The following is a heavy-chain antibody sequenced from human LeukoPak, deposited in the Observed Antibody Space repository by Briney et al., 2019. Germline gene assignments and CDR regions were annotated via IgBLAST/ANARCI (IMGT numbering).Heavy chain of an antibody. J-gene: IGHJ5*01. CDR2: INANSGTT. V-gene: IGHV3-23*01. CDR3: AKPISGGLAVTADWFHP. CDR1: GFAFSFYA. Sequence: GGSLRLSCAASGFAFSFYAMSWLRQAPGKGLELVSTINANSGTTSYAASVRGRFTISRDNSKNTLYLQVNTLRADDTATYYCAKPISGGLAVTADWFHPWGQGTLVVVSS. D-gene: IGHD6-19*01.